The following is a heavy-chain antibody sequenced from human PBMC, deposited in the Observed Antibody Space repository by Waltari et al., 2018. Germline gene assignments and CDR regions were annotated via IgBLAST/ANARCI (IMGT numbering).Heavy chain of an antibody. Sequence: QVQLVESGGGVVQPGGSLSLSCAASGFPFSSDGMHWVRQAPGKGLEWVAFIRYDGSNKYYADSVKGRFTISRDNSKNTLYLQMNSLRAEDTAVYYCAKGDQWLADYWGQGTLVTVSS. V-gene: IGHV3-30*02. CDR2: IRYDGSNK. D-gene: IGHD6-19*01. CDR3: AKGDQWLADY. CDR1: GFPFSSDG. J-gene: IGHJ4*02.